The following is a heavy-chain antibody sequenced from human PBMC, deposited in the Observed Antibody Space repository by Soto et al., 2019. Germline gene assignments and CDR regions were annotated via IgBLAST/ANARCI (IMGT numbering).Heavy chain of an antibody. V-gene: IGHV2-5*01. CDR2: IYWNDDK. CDR3: AHAGDYDLLTFDH. CDR1: GFSLNTSGMG. Sequence: SGPTLVNPTQTLTLTCTFSGFSLNTSGMGVGWIRQPPGKALEWLALIYWNDDKRYRPSLNSRLTIAKDTSKSQVVLTVTNVDPGDTATYFCAHAGDYDLLTFDHWGPGTLVTVSS. J-gene: IGHJ4*02. D-gene: IGHD4-17*01.